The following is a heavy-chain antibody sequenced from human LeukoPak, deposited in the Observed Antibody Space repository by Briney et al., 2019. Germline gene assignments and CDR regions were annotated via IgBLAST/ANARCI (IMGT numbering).Heavy chain of an antibody. Sequence: GGSLRLSCAASGFTFDDYGLNWVRQAPGKGLEWVSGINWNGGSTGYADSVKGRFTISRDNAKNSLYLQMNSLRAEDAALYYCARGGVTGWYVDYCGQGTLVSVSS. D-gene: IGHD6-19*01. CDR1: GFTFDDYG. V-gene: IGHV3-20*04. J-gene: IGHJ4*02. CDR3: ARGGVTGWYVDY. CDR2: INWNGGST.